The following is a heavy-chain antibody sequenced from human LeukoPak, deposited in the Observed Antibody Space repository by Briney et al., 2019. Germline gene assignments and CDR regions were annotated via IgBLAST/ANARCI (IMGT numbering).Heavy chain of an antibody. CDR2: ISSSGSTI. D-gene: IGHD5-24*01. J-gene: IGHJ6*02. CDR3: ARDNLQTIYYYYGMDV. CDR1: GFTFTSYG. Sequence: GRSLRLACAASGFTFTSYGVHWVRQAPGKGLEWVSYISSSGSTIYYADSVKGRFTISRDNAKNSLYLQMNSLRAEDTAVYYCARDNLQTIYYYYGMDVWGQGTTVTVSS. V-gene: IGHV3-48*04.